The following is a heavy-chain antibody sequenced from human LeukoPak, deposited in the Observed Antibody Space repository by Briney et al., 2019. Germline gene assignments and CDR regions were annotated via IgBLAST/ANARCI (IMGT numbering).Heavy chain of an antibody. CDR2: IYYNGNT. J-gene: IGHJ5*02. CDR1: GGSMSTYY. D-gene: IGHD3-10*01. V-gene: IGHV4-59*01. CDR3: ARGGYYGSGNDFRFDP. Sequence: SETLSLTCTVSGGSMSTYYWSWIRQPPGKGLEYIGYIYYNGNTNYNPSLKSRVSISVDMSKNQFSLKLSSVTAADTAVYYCARGGYYGSGNDFRFDPWGQGTLVTVSS.